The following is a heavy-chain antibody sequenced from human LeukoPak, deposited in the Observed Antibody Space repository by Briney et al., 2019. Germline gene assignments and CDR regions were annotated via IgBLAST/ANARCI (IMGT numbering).Heavy chain of an antibody. D-gene: IGHD3-10*01. V-gene: IGHV3-21*01. J-gene: IGHJ5*02. Sequence: PGGSLRLSCAASGFTFSSYSMNWVRQAPGKGLEWVSSISSSSSYIYYADSVKGRLTTSRDNAKNSLYLQMNSLRAEDTAVYYCARDFTMVRGVILNWFDPWGQGTLVTVSS. CDR1: GFTFSSYS. CDR3: ARDFTMVRGVILNWFDP. CDR2: ISSSSSYI.